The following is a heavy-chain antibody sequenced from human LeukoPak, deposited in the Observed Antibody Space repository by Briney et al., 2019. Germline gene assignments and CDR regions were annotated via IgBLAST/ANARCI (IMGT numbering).Heavy chain of an antibody. Sequence: GGSLRLSCAASGFTFSTYEMNWVRQAPGKGLEWVSYISTSGSTIYYADSVKGRFTISRDNARNSLYLQMNSLRADATAVYYCARDDNDVHGTTDYWGQGTLVTVSS. CDR1: GFTFSTYE. J-gene: IGHJ4*02. CDR3: ARDDNDVHGTTDY. D-gene: IGHD1-1*01. V-gene: IGHV3-48*03. CDR2: ISTSGSTI.